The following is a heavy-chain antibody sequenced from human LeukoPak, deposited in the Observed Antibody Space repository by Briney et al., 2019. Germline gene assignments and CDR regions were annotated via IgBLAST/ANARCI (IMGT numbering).Heavy chain of an antibody. Sequence: ASVKVSCKVSGYTFTDYYMHWVQQAPGKGLEWMGLVDPEDGETIYAEKLQGRVTITADTSTDTAYMELSSLRSEDTAVYYCATAAVVPMDVWGKGTTVTVSS. CDR2: VDPEDGET. CDR1: GYTFTDYY. D-gene: IGHD5-18*01. J-gene: IGHJ6*03. CDR3: ATAAVVPMDV. V-gene: IGHV1-69-2*01.